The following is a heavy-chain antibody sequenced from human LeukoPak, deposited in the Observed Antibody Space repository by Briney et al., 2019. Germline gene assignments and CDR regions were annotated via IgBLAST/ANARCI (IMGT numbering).Heavy chain of an antibody. Sequence: GASVKVSCKASGGTFSSYAISWVRQAPGQGLEWMGRIIPILGIANYAQKFQGRVTITADKSTSTAYMELSSLRSEDTAVYYCARGIAAAGRDSWYFDLWGRGTLVTVSS. CDR2: IIPILGIA. CDR3: ARGIAAAGRDSWYFDL. D-gene: IGHD6-13*01. J-gene: IGHJ2*01. CDR1: GGTFSSYA. V-gene: IGHV1-69*04.